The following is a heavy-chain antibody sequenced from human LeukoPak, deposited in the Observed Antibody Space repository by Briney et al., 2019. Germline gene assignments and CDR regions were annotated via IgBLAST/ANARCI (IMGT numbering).Heavy chain of an antibody. CDR1: GGTFTSYA. D-gene: IGHD2-21*02. Sequence: SVKVSCKASGGTFTSYAISWVRQAPGQGLEWMGGIITIFGTANYAQKFQGRVTITADESTSTAYMELSSLRSEDTAVYYCARSQAYCGGDCYLDYWGQGTLVTVSS. J-gene: IGHJ4*02. V-gene: IGHV1-69*13. CDR3: ARSQAYCGGDCYLDY. CDR2: IITIFGTA.